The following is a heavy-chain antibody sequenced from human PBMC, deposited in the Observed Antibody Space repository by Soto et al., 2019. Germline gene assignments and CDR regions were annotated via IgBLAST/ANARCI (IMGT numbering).Heavy chain of an antibody. J-gene: IGHJ4*02. Sequence: GGPLRLSCAAPVLTFSSYGMHWVRQAPGKGLAWVAVISYDGSNKYYADAVKGRFTISRDNSKNTLYLQMNSLRAEDTAVYYCAKVGGIAAAGMLYYFDYWGQGTLVTVSS. CDR1: VLTFSSYG. CDR3: AKVGGIAAAGMLYYFDY. V-gene: IGHV3-30*18. D-gene: IGHD6-13*01. CDR2: ISYDGSNK.